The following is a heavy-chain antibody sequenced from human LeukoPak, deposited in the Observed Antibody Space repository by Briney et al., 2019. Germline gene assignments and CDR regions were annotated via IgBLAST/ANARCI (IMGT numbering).Heavy chain of an antibody. CDR2: INHSGST. V-gene: IGHV4-34*01. D-gene: IGHD3-3*01. CDR3: ARTTADFWSGLESYYFDY. CDR1: GGSFSGYY. J-gene: IGHJ4*02. Sequence: PSETLSLTCAVYGGSFSGYYWSWIRQPPGKGLEWIGEINHSGSTNYNPSLKSRVTISVDTSKNQFSLKLSSVTAADTAVYYCARTTADFWSGLESYYFDYWGQGTLVTVSS.